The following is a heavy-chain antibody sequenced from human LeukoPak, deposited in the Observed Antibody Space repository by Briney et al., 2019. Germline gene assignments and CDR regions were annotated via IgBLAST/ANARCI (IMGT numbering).Heavy chain of an antibody. V-gene: IGHV3-23*01. CDR2: ITTSGGST. D-gene: IGHD1-1*01. J-gene: IGHJ6*03. CDR1: GFTFSIYD. CDR3: AKRGNPTVGHHYLDV. Sequence: GGSLRLSCAASGFTFSIYDMSWVRQAPGKGLEWVSSITTSGGSTFYADSVMGRFTISRDNSRNTLYLQMNSLSVEDTAVYYCAKRGNPTVGHHYLDVWGKGTTVSVSS.